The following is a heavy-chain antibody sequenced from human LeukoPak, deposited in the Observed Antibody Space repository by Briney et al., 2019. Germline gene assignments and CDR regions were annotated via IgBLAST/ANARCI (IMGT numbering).Heavy chain of an antibody. D-gene: IGHD2-2*01. J-gene: IGHJ4*02. CDR2: ISGSGGST. Sequence: GGSLRLSCAASGFTFSSYAMSWVRQAPGKGLEWVSGISGSGGSTYYADSVKGRFTISRDNSKNTLYLQMNSLRAEDTAVYYCAKGSVVVPAAMLYFDYWGQGTLVTVSS. V-gene: IGHV3-23*01. CDR1: GFTFSSYA. CDR3: AKGSVVVPAAMLYFDY.